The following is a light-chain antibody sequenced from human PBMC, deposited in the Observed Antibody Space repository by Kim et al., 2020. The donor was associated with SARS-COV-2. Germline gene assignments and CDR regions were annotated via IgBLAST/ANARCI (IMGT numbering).Light chain of an antibody. CDR3: ATWDDNLYGRV. Sequence: GQRVTISCSGSSSSNGDYPGSWYQQLPGMAPKLIIYGDDQRPSGVPDRISGSKAGTSATLAISGLQSGDDGDYFCATWDDNLYGRVFGGGTRLTVL. CDR2: GDD. V-gene: IGLV1-44*01. J-gene: IGLJ3*02. CDR1: SSSNGDYP.